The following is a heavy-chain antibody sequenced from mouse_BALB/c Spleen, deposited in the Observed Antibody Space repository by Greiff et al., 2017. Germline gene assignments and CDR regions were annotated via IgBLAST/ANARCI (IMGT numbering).Heavy chain of an antibody. Sequence: VQRVESGPELVKPGASVRISCKASGYTFTSYYIHWVKQRPGQGLEWIGWIYPGNVNTKYNEKFKGKATLTADKSSSTAYMQLSSLTSEDSAVYFCAREGSSYAMDYWGQGTSVTVSS. CDR3: AREGSSYAMDY. CDR1: GYTFTSYY. D-gene: IGHD1-1*01. V-gene: IGHV1S56*01. J-gene: IGHJ4*01. CDR2: IYPGNVNT.